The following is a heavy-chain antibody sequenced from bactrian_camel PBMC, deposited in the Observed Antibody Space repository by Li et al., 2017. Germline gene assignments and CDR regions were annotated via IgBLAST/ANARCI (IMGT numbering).Heavy chain of an antibody. D-gene: IGHD4*01. CDR1: RLDGYRDRC. CDR2: LATGGVTGAEAP. J-gene: IGHJ6*01. CDR3: AAGPYGDSPWGGQISEGDFGY. Sequence: VQLVESGGGSVQAGGSLRVSCAASRLDGYRDRCMGWFRQAPGKEREAVAVLATGGVTGAEAPYYADPVKGRFTISHDNAKNMFDNANDQLYLQMNSLKPDDTAMYYCAAGPYGDSPWGGQISEGDFGYFGQGTQVTVS. V-gene: IGHV3S54*01.